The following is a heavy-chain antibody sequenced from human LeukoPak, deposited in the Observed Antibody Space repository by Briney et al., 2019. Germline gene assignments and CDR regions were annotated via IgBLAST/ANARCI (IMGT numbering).Heavy chain of an antibody. Sequence: SETLSLTCTVSGGSISSYYWSWIRQPPGKGLEWIGYIYYSGSTNYNPSLKSRVTISVDTSKNQFSLKLSSVTAADTAAYYCARDPGYCSSTSCYAGAFDIWGQGTMVTVSS. D-gene: IGHD2-2*01. J-gene: IGHJ3*02. CDR3: ARDPGYCSSTSCYAGAFDI. CDR1: GGSISSYY. V-gene: IGHV4-59*01. CDR2: IYYSGST.